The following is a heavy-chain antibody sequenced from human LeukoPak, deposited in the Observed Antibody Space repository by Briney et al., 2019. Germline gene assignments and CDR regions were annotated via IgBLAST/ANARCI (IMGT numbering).Heavy chain of an antibody. CDR3: ARGLKVRAGRPYSDY. D-gene: IGHD6-19*01. J-gene: IGHJ4*02. Sequence: SETLSLTCAVYGGSFSGYYWSWIRQPPGKGLEWIGEINHSGSTNYNPSLKSRVTISVDTSKNQFSLKLSSVTAADTAVYYCARGLKVRAGRPYSDYWGQGTLVTVSS. CDR1: GGSFSGYY. V-gene: IGHV4-34*01. CDR2: INHSGST.